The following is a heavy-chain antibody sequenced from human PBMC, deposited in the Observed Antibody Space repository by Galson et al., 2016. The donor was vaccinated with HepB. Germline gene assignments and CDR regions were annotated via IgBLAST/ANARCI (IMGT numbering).Heavy chain of an antibody. Sequence: SLRLSCAASGFTYSNQGMSWVRQPPGKGPEWVSAITGSGDQTYYADSVRGRFTISRDNSKNTVYLQMDSLRVEDTAVYYCAKMQGYFDYWGQGTLVTVSS. J-gene: IGHJ4*02. CDR2: ITGSGDQT. CDR3: AKMQGYFDY. CDR1: GFTYSNQG. V-gene: IGHV3-23*01.